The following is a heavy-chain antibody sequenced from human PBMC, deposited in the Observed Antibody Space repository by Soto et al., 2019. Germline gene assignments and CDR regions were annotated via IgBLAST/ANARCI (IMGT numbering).Heavy chain of an antibody. Sequence: QPGGSLRLSCAASGFTFSSYGMHWVRQAPGKGLEWVAVIWYDGSNKYYADSMKGRFTISRDNSKNTLYLQMNSLRAEDTAVYYCARDFSAYCGGDCYFDYWGQGTLVTSPQ. J-gene: IGHJ4*02. CDR1: GFTFSSYG. D-gene: IGHD2-21*02. CDR3: ARDFSAYCGGDCYFDY. CDR2: IWYDGSNK. V-gene: IGHV3-33*01.